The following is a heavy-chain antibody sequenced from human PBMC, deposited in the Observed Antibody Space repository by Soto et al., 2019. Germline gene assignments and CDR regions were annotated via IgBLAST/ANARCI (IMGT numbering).Heavy chain of an antibody. Sequence: GGSLRLSCAASGFTFSSYAMHWVRQAPGKGLEWVAVISYDGSNKYYADSVKGRFTISRDNSKNTLYLQMNSLRAEDTAVYYCARDSYYDSSGPPSDYWGQGTLVTVSS. CDR3: ARDSYYDSSGPPSDY. CDR1: GFTFSSYA. D-gene: IGHD3-22*01. V-gene: IGHV3-30-3*01. CDR2: ISYDGSNK. J-gene: IGHJ4*02.